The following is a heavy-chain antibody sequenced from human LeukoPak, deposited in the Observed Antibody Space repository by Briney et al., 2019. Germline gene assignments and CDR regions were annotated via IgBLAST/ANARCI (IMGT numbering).Heavy chain of an antibody. CDR3: AKDKWQVGATPFDY. J-gene: IGHJ4*02. D-gene: IGHD1-26*01. V-gene: IGHV3-9*01. CDR2: ISWNSGSI. Sequence: GGSLRLSCAASGFTFDDYAMHWVRQAPGKGLEWVSGISWNSGSIGCADSVKGRFTISRDNAKNSLYLQMNSLRAEDTALYYCAKDKWQVGATPFDYWGQGTLVTVSS. CDR1: GFTFDDYA.